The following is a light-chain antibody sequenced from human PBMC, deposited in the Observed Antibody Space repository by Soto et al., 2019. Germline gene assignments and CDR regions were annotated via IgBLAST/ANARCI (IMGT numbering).Light chain of an antibody. CDR2: GNR. Sequence: QSVLTQPPSVSGAPGQRVTIPCTGSSSNIGGGYEVHWYQQLPGTAPRVLIYGNRNRPSGVPDRFSGSKSGTSASLAITGLQADDEADYYCQSYDSSLSGREVFGGGTKLTVL. V-gene: IGLV1-40*01. CDR1: SSNIGGGYE. J-gene: IGLJ2*01. CDR3: QSYDSSLSGREV.